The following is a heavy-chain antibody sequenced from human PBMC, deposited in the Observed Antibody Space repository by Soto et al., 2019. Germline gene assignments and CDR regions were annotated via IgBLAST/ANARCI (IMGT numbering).Heavy chain of an antibody. CDR2: IYPGDSDT. J-gene: IGHJ6*02. V-gene: IGHV5-51*01. CDR1: GYSFTSYW. D-gene: IGHD3-22*01. Sequence: GESLKISCKGSGYSFTSYWIGWVRQMPGKGLEWMGSIYPGDSDTRYSPSFQGQVTISADKSISTAYLQWSSLKASDTAMYYCASGYKYYYYYYGMDVWGQGTTVTVSS. CDR3: ASGYKYYYYYYGMDV.